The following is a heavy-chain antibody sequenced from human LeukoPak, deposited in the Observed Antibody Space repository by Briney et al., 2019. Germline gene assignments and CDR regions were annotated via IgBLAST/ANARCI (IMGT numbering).Heavy chain of an antibody. Sequence: SGGSLRLSCAASGFSFSNYWMHWVRQAPGMGLVWVSRIKNDGSFTNYADSVRGRFTISRDNAKNTLYLQMNSLRAEDTAMYYCARGISPEPWGQGTLVTDFS. CDR1: GFSFSNYW. CDR3: ARGISPEP. CDR2: IKNDGSFT. V-gene: IGHV3-74*01. J-gene: IGHJ5*02.